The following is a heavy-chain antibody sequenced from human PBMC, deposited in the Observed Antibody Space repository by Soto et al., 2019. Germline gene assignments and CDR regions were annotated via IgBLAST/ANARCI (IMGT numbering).Heavy chain of an antibody. CDR1: GGTFVRHV. J-gene: IGHJ4*02. V-gene: IGHV1-69*09. CDR3: ATPACAATWCSPSHNLDH. Sequence: QVQLVQSGAEVKKPESSVKVSCKTSGGTFVRHVISWVRQAPGQGPEWMGKINPLSGIPNYAQKFQDRVTFTADTDSSIAYMELSSLRSDYTAVYYCATPACAATWCSPSHNLDHWGQGTLVTVSS. CDR2: INPLSGIP. D-gene: IGHD2-2*01.